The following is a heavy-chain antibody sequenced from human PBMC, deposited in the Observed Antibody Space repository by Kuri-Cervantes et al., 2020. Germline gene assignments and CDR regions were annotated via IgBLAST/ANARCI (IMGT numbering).Heavy chain of an antibody. CDR2: INPNSGGT. V-gene: IGHV1-2*02. CDR3: ARELEDIVVVPAAP. CDR1: GYTFTGYY. J-gene: IGHJ5*02. D-gene: IGHD2-2*01. Sequence: ASVKVSCKASGYTFTGYYMHWVRQAPGQGLEWMGWINPNSGGTNYAQKFQGRVTMTRDTSISTAYMELSRLRSDDTAVYYCARELEDIVVVPAAPWGQGTLVTDSS.